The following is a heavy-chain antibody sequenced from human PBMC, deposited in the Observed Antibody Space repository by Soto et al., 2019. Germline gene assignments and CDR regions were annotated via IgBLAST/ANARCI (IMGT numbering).Heavy chain of an antibody. Sequence: SETLSLTCTVSRGSITSGDNFWSWIRQPPGKGLEWIGYIHHSGSTYSNPSLKSRVTISVDTSKNQISLRLSSVTAADTAVYYCARDRGTYPYYFKTWGQGTPVTVSS. V-gene: IGHV4-30-4*01. J-gene: IGHJ4*02. CDR3: ARDRGTYPYYFKT. D-gene: IGHD3-16*01. CDR2: IHHSGST. CDR1: RGSITSGDNF.